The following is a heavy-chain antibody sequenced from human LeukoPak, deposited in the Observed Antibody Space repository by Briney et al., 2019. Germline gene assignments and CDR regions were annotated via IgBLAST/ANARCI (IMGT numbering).Heavy chain of an antibody. V-gene: IGHV1-2*02. CDR3: ARLGIAASGDAY. Sequence: ASVKVSFKASGYTFTGYYMHWVRQAPGQGLEWMGWINPNSAGTNYAQRFQGRVTMTRDSSISTAYMELSRLTSDDTAVYYCARLGIAASGDAYWGQGILVTVSS. CDR1: GYTFTGYY. D-gene: IGHD6-13*01. J-gene: IGHJ4*02. CDR2: INPNSAGT.